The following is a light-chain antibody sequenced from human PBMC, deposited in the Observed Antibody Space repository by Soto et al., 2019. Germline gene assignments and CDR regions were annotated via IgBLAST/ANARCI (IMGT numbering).Light chain of an antibody. CDR2: SAS. Sequence: VMTQSPATLSVSPGERATLSCRASQSVSSNLAWYQQKSGQAPRLLIYSASTRATGIPARFSASASGTEFTLTISSLQSEDFAVYWCQQYNDWPLTVGGGTKVEIK. V-gene: IGKV3-15*01. CDR1: QSVSSN. CDR3: QQYNDWPLT. J-gene: IGKJ4*01.